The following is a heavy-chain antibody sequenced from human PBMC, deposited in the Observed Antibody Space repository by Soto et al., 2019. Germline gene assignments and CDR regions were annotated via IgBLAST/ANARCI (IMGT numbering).Heavy chain of an antibody. CDR2: INPKNGGT. V-gene: IGHV1-2*02. CDR3: ARDPRYSYGHPPHRGMDV. D-gene: IGHD5-18*01. Sequence: ASVKVSCKASTYTFSGYYMHWVRQAPGQGLEWMGWINPKNGGTKYAQKFQGRVTMTRDTSISTAYMELSSLTSEDTALYYCARDPRYSYGHPPHRGMDVWGQGTTVTVSS. CDR1: TYTFSGYY. J-gene: IGHJ6*02.